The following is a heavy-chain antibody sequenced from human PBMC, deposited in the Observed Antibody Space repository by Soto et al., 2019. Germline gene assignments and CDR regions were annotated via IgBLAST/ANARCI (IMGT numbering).Heavy chain of an antibody. J-gene: IGHJ3*02. CDR2: IDPRAGSA. D-gene: IGHD3-22*01. CDR3: ARAGYYDSSGYDGFDI. CDR1: GYTFTTYY. Sequence: QVQLVQSGAEVKKPGASVRVSCKASGYTFTTYYLHWLRQAPGEGLEWMGIIDPRAGSASHAQNFQGRATMTRDTSTRTVYMDLRSLRSEDTAVYYCARAGYYDSSGYDGFDIWGQGTMVTVSS. V-gene: IGHV1-46*01.